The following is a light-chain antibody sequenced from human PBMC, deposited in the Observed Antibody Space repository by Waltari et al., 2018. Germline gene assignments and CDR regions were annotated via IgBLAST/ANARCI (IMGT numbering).Light chain of an antibody. Sequence: DIQMTQSPSSLSVSVGDRVTITCRASQLVDNFLNWYQQKPGKAPSLLIYAASSLQIGVPSRFSGRGSGTDFTLTISSLQPEDFATYYCQQSYTTPYTFGQGTRLDIK. CDR3: QQSYTTPYT. CDR2: AAS. V-gene: IGKV1-39*01. J-gene: IGKJ2*01. CDR1: QLVDNF.